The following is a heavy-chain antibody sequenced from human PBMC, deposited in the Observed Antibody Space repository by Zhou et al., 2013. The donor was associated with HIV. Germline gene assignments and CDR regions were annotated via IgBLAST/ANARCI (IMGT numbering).Heavy chain of an antibody. Sequence: QVQLVQSGAEVKKPGASVKVSCKASGYTFTSSDINWVRQATGQGLEWMGWMNPNSGNTGYAQKFQGRVTITTDESTSTAYMELSSLRSEDTAVYYCARNVHDYGDYYYYMDVWGKGTTVTVSS. J-gene: IGHJ6*03. CDR2: MNPNSGNT. V-gene: IGHV1-8*03. CDR3: ARNVHDYGDYYYYMDV. CDR1: GYTFTSSD. D-gene: IGHD4-17*01.